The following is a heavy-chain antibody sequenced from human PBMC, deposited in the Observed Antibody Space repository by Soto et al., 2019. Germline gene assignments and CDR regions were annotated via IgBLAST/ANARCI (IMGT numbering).Heavy chain of an antibody. CDR1: GFTFSSYS. Sequence: EVQLVESGGGLVQPGGSLRLSCAASGFTFSSYSMNWVRQAPGKGLEWDSYISSSSSTIYYADSVKGRFTISRDNAKNSLYLQMNSLRAEDTAVYYCARADSGYAHGYYYYGMDVWGQGTTVTVSS. CDR3: ARADSGYAHGYYYYGMDV. V-gene: IGHV3-48*01. J-gene: IGHJ6*02. D-gene: IGHD5-12*01. CDR2: ISSSSSTI.